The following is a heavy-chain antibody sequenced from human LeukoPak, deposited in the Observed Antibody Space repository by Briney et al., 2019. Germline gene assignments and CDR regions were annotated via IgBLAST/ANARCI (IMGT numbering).Heavy chain of an antibody. CDR2: IYYSGST. Sequence: SETLSLTCTVAGGSISSGSYYWGWIRQPPGKGLEWIGSIYYSGSTYYNPSLKSRITVSLDTSKNQFSLRLSFVTAAETAVYYCARDKTFEVVNYFDYWGQGTLVTVSS. CDR1: GGSISSGSYY. J-gene: IGHJ4*02. D-gene: IGHD3-3*01. V-gene: IGHV4-39*07. CDR3: ARDKTFEVVNYFDY.